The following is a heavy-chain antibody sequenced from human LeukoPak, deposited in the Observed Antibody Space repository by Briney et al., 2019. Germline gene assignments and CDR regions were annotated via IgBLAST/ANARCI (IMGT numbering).Heavy chain of an antibody. CDR2: IKQDGSEN. J-gene: IGHJ5*02. D-gene: IGHD3-16*01. V-gene: IGHV3-7*03. Sequence: GGSLRLSCAVSGFTFSNYWMSWVRQAPGKGLEWVANIKQDGSENYCVDSVKGRFTISRDNSKNTLYLQMNSLRAEDTAVYYCAKDLGVRGSSVDGGFDPWGQGTLVTVSS. CDR1: GFTFSNYW. CDR3: AKDLGVRGSSVDGGFDP.